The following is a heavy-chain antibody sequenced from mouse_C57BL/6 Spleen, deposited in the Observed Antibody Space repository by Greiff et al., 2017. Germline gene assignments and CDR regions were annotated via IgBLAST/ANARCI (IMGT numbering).Heavy chain of an antibody. V-gene: IGHV2-3*01. CDR1: GFSLTSYG. D-gene: IGHD1-1*01. J-gene: IGHJ3*01. Sequence: VQRVESGPGLVAPSQSLSITCTVSGFSLTSYGVSWVRQPPGKGLEWLGVLWGDGSTNYHSALISRLSISKDNSKSQVFLKLNSLQTDDTATYYCANYGSSYAWFAYWGQGTLVTVSA. CDR2: LWGDGST. CDR3: ANYGSSYAWFAY.